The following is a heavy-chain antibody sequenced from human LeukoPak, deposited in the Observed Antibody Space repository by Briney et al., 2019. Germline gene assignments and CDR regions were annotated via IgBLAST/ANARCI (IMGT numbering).Heavy chain of an antibody. J-gene: IGHJ6*03. CDR2: ISSSGSTI. V-gene: IGHV3-11*04. CDR3: AKDGLRVPAALTYYYYYYMDV. CDR1: GFTFSDYY. Sequence: PGGSLRLSCAASGFTFSDYYMSWIRQAPGKGLEWVSYISSSGSTIYYADSVKGRFTISRDNAKNSLYLQMNSLRAEDTAVYYCAKDGLRVPAALTYYYYYYMDVWGKGTTVTISS. D-gene: IGHD2-2*01.